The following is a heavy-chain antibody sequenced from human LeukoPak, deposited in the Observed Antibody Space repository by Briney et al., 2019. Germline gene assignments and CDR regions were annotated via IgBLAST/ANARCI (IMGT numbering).Heavy chain of an antibody. J-gene: IGHJ4*02. CDR3: AKDTPLCYFDY. V-gene: IGHV3-11*04. CDR2: ISTSGSTK. D-gene: IGHD3-16*01. CDR1: GFIFSDYY. Sequence: PGGSLRLSCAASGFIFSDYYMSWIRQAPGKGLEWVSYISTSGSTKYYADSVKGRFTISRDNAKDSLYLQMNSLRADDTAVYYCAKDTPLCYFDYWGQGTLVTVSS.